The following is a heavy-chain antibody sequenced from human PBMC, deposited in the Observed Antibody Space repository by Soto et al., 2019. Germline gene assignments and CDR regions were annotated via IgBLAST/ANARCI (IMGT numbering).Heavy chain of an antibody. D-gene: IGHD1-1*01. CDR3: ARDQGTSDYYYYYMDV. CDR1: GDSVSSNSAA. Sequence: SQPLSLTCAISGDSVSSNSAAWNWIRQSPSRDLEWLGRTYYRSKWYNDYAVSVKSRITINPDTSKNQFSLQLNSVTPEDTAVYYCARDQGTSDYYYYYMDVWGKGTTVTVSS. V-gene: IGHV6-1*01. J-gene: IGHJ6*03. CDR2: TYYRSKWYN.